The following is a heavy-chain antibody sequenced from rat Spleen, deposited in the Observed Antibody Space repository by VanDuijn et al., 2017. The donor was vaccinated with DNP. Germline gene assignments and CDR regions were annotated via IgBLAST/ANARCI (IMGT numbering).Heavy chain of an antibody. V-gene: IGHV5-7*01. J-gene: IGHJ2*01. Sequence: EVQLVESGGGLVQPGRSLKLSCAASGFTFSDYNMAWVRQAPQRGLEWVATISASGGSTYYRDSVKGRFTISRDNAKSTLYLQMSSLRSEDTATYYCTRDLNHGYNYAFDYWGQGVMVTVSS. D-gene: IGHD1-4*01. CDR1: GFTFSDYN. CDR3: TRDLNHGYNYAFDY. CDR2: ISASGGST.